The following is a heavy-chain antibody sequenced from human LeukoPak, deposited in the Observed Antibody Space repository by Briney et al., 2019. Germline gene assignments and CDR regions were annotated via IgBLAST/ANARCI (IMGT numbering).Heavy chain of an antibody. V-gene: IGHV3-48*03. CDR3: ARDEEVGATTALDY. CDR1: GFTFSSYE. D-gene: IGHD1-26*01. Sequence: GESLRLSCAASGFTFSSYEMNWVRQAPGKGLEWVSYISSSGSTIYYADSVKGRFTISRDNAKNSLYLQMNSLRAEDTAVYYCARDEEVGATTALDYWGQGTLVTVSS. CDR2: ISSSGSTI. J-gene: IGHJ4*02.